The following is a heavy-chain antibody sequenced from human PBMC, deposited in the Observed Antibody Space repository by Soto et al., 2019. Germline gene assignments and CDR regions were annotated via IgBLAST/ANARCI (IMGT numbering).Heavy chain of an antibody. Sequence: QSGAEVKKPGASVKVYCKASGDTFISYGISWVRQAPGQGPEWMGWISCYKGDTKYAQKYQGRVTLTTDTSTSTANMKLSSLTPGDSAIYYCARIEYCSGGNCYSASNIWGQKTLGTVSS. J-gene: IGHJ3*02. CDR1: GDTFISYG. CDR2: ISCYKGDT. V-gene: IGHV1-18*01. D-gene: IGHD2-15*01. CDR3: ARIEYCSGGNCYSASNI.